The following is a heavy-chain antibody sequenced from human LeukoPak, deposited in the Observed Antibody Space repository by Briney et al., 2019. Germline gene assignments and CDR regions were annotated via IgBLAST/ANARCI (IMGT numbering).Heavy chain of an antibody. V-gene: IGHV5-51*01. D-gene: IGHD2-2*01. CDR2: IYPGDSDT. CDR1: GYSFTSYW. CDR3: ARRGYCSSTSCPDSWLDP. Sequence: GESLKISCKGSGYSFTSYWIGGVRQMPGKGLEWMGIIYPGDSDTRYSPSFQGQVTISADKSISTAYLQWSSLKASDTAMYYCARRGYCSSTSCPDSWLDPWGQGTLVTVSS. J-gene: IGHJ5*02.